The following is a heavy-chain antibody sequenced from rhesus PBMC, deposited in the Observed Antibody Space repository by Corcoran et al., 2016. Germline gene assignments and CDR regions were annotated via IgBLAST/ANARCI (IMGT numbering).Heavy chain of an antibody. D-gene: IGHD6-31*01. CDR1: GYSISSGYG. J-gene: IGHJ4*01. Sequence: QLQLQESGPGLVKPSETLSLTCAVSGYSISSGYGWSWIRQPPGKGLVCIGYISYSGRTSNNPSLKIRVPISRDTSKNQFSLMLSSVTAADTAVYYCASLYSSGWYTNPDYWGQGVLVTVSS. V-gene: IGHV4-122*02. CDR2: ISYSGRT. CDR3: ASLYSSGWYTNPDY.